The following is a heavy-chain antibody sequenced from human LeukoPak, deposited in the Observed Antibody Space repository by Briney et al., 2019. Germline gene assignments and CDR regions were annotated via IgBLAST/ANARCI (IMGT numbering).Heavy chain of an antibody. CDR3: AKGEFYDSSGYYLGAFDI. Sequence: GGSLRLSCAASGFTFTNCAMSWVRQTAGKGLEWVSSTSRYGEVTFYADSVKGRFTISRDNSKNTLYLQMNSLRAEDTAVYYCAKGEFYDSSGYYLGAFDIWGQGTMVTVSS. V-gene: IGHV3-23*01. CDR1: GFTFTNCA. CDR2: TSRYGEVT. J-gene: IGHJ3*02. D-gene: IGHD3-22*01.